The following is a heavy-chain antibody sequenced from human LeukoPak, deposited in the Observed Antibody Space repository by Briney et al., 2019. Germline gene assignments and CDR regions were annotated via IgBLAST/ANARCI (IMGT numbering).Heavy chain of an antibody. CDR3: ARGQYCRSTTCYLYFDV. J-gene: IGHJ6*04. CDR2: INWNGASA. Sequence: PGGSLRLSCAGSEFTFEDYAMSWVRQVPGKGLEWVSGINWNGASAGYADSVKGRFTISRDNGKKLLYLQMNNLRAEDTALYYCARGQYCRSTTCYLYFDVWGKGTPVTVSS. V-gene: IGHV3-20*04. D-gene: IGHD2-2*01. CDR1: EFTFEDYA.